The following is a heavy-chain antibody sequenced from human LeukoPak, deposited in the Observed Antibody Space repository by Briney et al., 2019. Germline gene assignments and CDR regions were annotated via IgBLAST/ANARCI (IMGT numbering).Heavy chain of an antibody. J-gene: IGHJ4*02. V-gene: IGHV3-23*01. CDR3: AKDRDSSGSYSAVGY. CDR1: GHTFSSYA. D-gene: IGHD3-22*01. Sequence: GGSLRLSCAASGHTFSSYAMSWVRQAPGKGLERVSAISGSGGSTYYADSVKGRFTISRDNSKNTLYLQMNSLRAEDTAVYYCAKDRDSSGSYSAVGYWGQGTLVTVSS. CDR2: ISGSGGST.